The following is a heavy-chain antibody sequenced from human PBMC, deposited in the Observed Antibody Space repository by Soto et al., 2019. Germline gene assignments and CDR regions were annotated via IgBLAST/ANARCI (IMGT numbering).Heavy chain of an antibody. V-gene: IGHV3-23*01. J-gene: IGHJ3*02. CDR2: ISGSGGST. D-gene: IGHD3-16*01. CDR1: GFTFSSYA. CDR3: AKDRPSYVYGGDAFDI. Sequence: GGSLRLSCAASGFTFSSYAMSWVRQAPGKGLEWVSAISGSGGSTYYADSVKGRFTISRDNSKNTLYLQMNSLRAEDTDVYDCAKDRPSYVYGGDAFDIWGQGTLVTVSS.